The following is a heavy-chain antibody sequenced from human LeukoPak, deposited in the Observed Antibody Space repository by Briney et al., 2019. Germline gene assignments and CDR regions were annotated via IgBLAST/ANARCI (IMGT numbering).Heavy chain of an antibody. V-gene: IGHV3-7*01. CDR3: ARDSASCRGCAFDV. Sequence: GRSLRLSCAGSGFTFSGYGMHWVHQAPGKGLEWVANLNRDGSVRNYVDSVKGRFTISRDNAKNSLYLQMNSLRAEDTAVFYCARDSASCRGCAFDVWGHGTLVTVSS. CDR2: LNRDGSVR. J-gene: IGHJ3*01. CDR1: GFTFSGYG. D-gene: IGHD2-2*01.